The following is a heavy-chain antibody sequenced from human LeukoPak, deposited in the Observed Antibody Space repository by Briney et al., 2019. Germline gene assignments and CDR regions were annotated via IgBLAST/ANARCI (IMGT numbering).Heavy chain of an antibody. Sequence: GGSLRLSCTASGFTFGDYAMSWFRQAPGKGLEWVSIISGSGDDTYHADSVKGRFTISRDNSKNTLYLQMNSLRAEDTAVYYCARDPDPTKYGDYFDYWGQGTLVTVSS. J-gene: IGHJ4*02. CDR1: GFTFGDYA. D-gene: IGHD4-17*01. CDR2: ISGSGDDT. V-gene: IGHV3-23*01. CDR3: ARDPDPTKYGDYFDY.